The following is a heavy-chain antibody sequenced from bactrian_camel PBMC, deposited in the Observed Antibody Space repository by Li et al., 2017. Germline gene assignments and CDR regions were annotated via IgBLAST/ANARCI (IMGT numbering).Heavy chain of an antibody. D-gene: IGHD6*01. J-gene: IGHJ4*01. CDR2: IYLGGGTT. Sequence: VQLVESGGGSVQSGGSLRLSCATSGYTYASNCMAYFRQAPGKEREGVAAIYLGGGTTYYHTSVKGRFTISQDNAENTVTLQMNNLKVEATAMYYCAADAVNLQLARGYNYWGQGTQVTVS. V-gene: IGHV3S32*01. CDR3: AADAVNLQLARGYNY. CDR1: GYTYASNC.